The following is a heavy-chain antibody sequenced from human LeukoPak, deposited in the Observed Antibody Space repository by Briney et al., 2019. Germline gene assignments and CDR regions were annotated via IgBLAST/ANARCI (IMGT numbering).Heavy chain of an antibody. CDR1: GYTFTSYG. CDR3: ARDRRGYCSSTSCYAPYYYGMDV. D-gene: IGHD2-2*03. J-gene: IGHJ6*02. CDR2: ISAYNGNT. V-gene: IGHV1-18*01. Sequence: ASVKVSCKASGYTFTSYGISWVRQAPGQGLEWMGWISAYNGNTNYAQKLQGRVTMTTDTSTSTAYMELRSLRSGDTAVYYCARDRRGYCSSTSCYAPYYYGMDVWGQGTTVTVSS.